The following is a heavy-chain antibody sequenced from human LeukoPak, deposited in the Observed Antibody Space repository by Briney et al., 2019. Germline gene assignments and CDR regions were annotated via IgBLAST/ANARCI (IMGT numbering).Heavy chain of an antibody. CDR2: IYYSGST. CDR3: AGGITGTTMAY. D-gene: IGHD1-7*01. Sequence: PSETLYLTCTVSGGSISSYYWSWIRQPPGKGLEWIGYIYYSGSTNYNPSLKSRVTISVDTSKNQFSLKLSSVTAADTAVYYCAGGITGTTMAYWGQGTLVTVSS. CDR1: GGSISSYY. J-gene: IGHJ4*02. V-gene: IGHV4-59*01.